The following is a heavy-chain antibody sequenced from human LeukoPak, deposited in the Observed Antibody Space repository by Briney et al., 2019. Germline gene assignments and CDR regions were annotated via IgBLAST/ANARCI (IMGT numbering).Heavy chain of an antibody. CDR1: GGTFTTYA. V-gene: IGHV1-69*10. J-gene: IGHJ1*01. Sequence: ASVKVSCKASGGTFTTYAINWIRQAPGQGLEWMGLIIPRLGTSNYAQKFQGRVTFTADKSTSTAYVDLSSLRSDDTAVYYCARDNRGSSWYGDLYFQHWGQGTLVTVSS. D-gene: IGHD6-13*01. CDR3: ARDNRGSSWYGDLYFQH. CDR2: IIPRLGTS.